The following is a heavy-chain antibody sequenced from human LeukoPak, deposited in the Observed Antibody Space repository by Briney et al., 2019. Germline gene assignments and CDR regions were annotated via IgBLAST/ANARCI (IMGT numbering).Heavy chain of an antibody. D-gene: IGHD6-13*01. CDR1: GGSISGSTYY. V-gene: IGHV4-39*01. J-gene: IGHJ4*02. Sequence: SETLSLTCTVSGGSISGSTYYWGWIRQSPGKGLEWIGSIHYTGTTYYNPSLKSRVTISVDTSKNQFPLKLSSVTAADTTVYYCARRASGAGGTRAIDYWGQGTLVTVSS. CDR3: ARRASGAGGTRAIDY. CDR2: IHYTGTT.